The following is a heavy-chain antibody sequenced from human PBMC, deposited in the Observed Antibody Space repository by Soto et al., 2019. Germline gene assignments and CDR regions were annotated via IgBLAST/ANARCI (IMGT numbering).Heavy chain of an antibody. CDR2: INPNSGGT. CDR3: ARVITIFGAAPLGMDV. J-gene: IGHJ6*02. D-gene: IGHD3-3*01. V-gene: IGHV1-2*02. Sequence: ASVKVSCKASGYTFTGYYMHWVRQAPGQGLEWMGWINPNSGGTNYAQKFQGRVTMTRDTSISTAYMELSRLRSDDTAVYYCARVITIFGAAPLGMDVWGQRTTVTVSS. CDR1: GYTFTGYY.